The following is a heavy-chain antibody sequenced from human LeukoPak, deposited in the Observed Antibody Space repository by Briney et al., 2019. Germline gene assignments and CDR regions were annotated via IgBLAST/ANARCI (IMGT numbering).Heavy chain of an antibody. CDR3: ARAIEI. CDR1: GFTLSSYG. J-gene: IGHJ4*02. D-gene: IGHD5-24*01. CDR2: TWYDASVE. Sequence: GSLRLSCAASGFTLSSYGMHWVRQAPGKGLEWVAVTWYDASVEYYADSVKGRFTISRDNSKNRVYLQMNSLRVEDTAVYYCARAIEIWGQGTLVTVSS. V-gene: IGHV3-33*08.